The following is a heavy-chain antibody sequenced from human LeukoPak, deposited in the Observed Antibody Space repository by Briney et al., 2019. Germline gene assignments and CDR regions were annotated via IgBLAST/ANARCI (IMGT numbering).Heavy chain of an antibody. CDR2: ISAYNGNT. CDR3: ASSSGYYYLDY. J-gene: IGHJ4*02. Sequence: ASVKVSCKASGYTFTSYGISWVRQAPGQGLEWMGWISAYNGNTNYAQKFQGRVTMTRDTSISTAYMELSRLRSDDTAVYYCASSSGYYYLDYWGQGTLVTVSS. CDR1: GYTFTSYG. V-gene: IGHV1-18*01. D-gene: IGHD3-22*01.